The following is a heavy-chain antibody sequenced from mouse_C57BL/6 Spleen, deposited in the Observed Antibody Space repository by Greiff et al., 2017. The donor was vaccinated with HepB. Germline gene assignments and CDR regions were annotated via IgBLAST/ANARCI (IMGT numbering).Heavy chain of an antibody. V-gene: IGHV5-4*03. CDR2: ISDGGSYT. CDR3: ASEYGYYEFDY. Sequence: EVKLMESGGGLVKPGGSLKLSCAASGFTFSSYAMSWVRQTPEKRLEWVATISDGGSYTYYPDNVKGRFTISRDNAKNNLYLQMSHLKSEDTAMCYCASEYGYYEFDYWGQGTTLTVSS. CDR1: GFTFSSYA. D-gene: IGHD2-10*02. J-gene: IGHJ2*01.